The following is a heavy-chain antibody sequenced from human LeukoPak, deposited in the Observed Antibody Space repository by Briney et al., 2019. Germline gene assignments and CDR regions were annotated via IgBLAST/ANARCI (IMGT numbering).Heavy chain of an antibody. J-gene: IGHJ6*03. CDR1: GLTLSRYA. CDR3: VKKVYYYMDV. Sequence: PGGSLRLSCAASGLTLSRYALNWARQAPGRGLEWVSYISPSGDSTVYAESVKGRFTISRDNSKNMLYLQMDSLRAEDTAIYYCVKKVYYYMDVWGKGTTVTVSS. CDR2: ISPSGDST. V-gene: IGHV3-23*01.